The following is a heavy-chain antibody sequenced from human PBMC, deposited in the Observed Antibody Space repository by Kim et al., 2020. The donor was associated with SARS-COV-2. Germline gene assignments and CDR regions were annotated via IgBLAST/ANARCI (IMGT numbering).Heavy chain of an antibody. Sequence: SETLSLTCAVSGGSISSSNWWSWVRQPPGKGLEWIGEIYHSGSTNYNPSLKSRVTISVDKSKNQFSLKLSSVTAADTAVYYCARGIEQWLVRWGYAFDIWGQGTMVTVSS. D-gene: IGHD6-19*01. CDR3: ARGIEQWLVRWGYAFDI. V-gene: IGHV4-4*02. J-gene: IGHJ3*02. CDR2: IYHSGST. CDR1: GGSISSSNW.